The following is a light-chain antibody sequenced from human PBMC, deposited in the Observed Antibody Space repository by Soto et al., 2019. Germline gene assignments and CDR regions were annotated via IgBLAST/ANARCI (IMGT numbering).Light chain of an antibody. J-gene: IGLJ1*01. V-gene: IGLV2-14*01. CDR3: ISYAGSDNFV. CDR1: SSDVGGYNY. CDR2: EVT. Sequence: SALTQPASVSGSPGQSITISCTGTSSDVGGYNYVSWYQQHPGKAPKIIIYEVTNRPSGVSNRFSGSKSDNTAYLTVSGLQAEDEADYYCISYAGSDNFVFGTGTKVTVL.